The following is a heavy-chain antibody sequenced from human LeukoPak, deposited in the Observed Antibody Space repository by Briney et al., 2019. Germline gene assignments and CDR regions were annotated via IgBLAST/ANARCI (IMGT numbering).Heavy chain of an antibody. V-gene: IGHV3-30*02. CDR3: AGQWEPGVTDAFDI. D-gene: IGHD1-26*01. J-gene: IGHJ3*02. Sequence: GGSLRLSCAASGFTFRNYGMHWVRQAPGKGLEWVAFIRFDGVNQYYADSVKGPFTISRDNSKNMVFLQMNSLRPEDTGVYYCAGQWEPGVTDAFDIWGQGTMVTVSS. CDR1: GFTFRNYG. CDR2: IRFDGVNQ.